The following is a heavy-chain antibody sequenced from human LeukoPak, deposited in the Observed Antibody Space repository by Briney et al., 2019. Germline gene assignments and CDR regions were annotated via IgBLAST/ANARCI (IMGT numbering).Heavy chain of an antibody. CDR3: ARAPSSYESGNGYPNLGWLDP. V-gene: IGHV4-38-2*02. J-gene: IGHJ5*02. D-gene: IGHD5-24*01. CDR1: GYPIGLDYY. Sequence: ASETLSLTCKVSGYPIGLDYYWVWIRQAPGRGLQWIGGFHRGRIQYNSALKSRVTISIDSSKNQFSLRMWPVTAADTAFYFCARAPSSYESGNGYPNLGWLDPWGQGALVTVSS. CDR2: FHRGRI.